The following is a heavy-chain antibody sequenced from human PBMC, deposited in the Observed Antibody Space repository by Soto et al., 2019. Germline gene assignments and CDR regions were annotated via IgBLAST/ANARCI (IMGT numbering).Heavy chain of an antibody. CDR3: AKECIAANYYYYGMDV. CDR1: GGTFSSYA. V-gene: IGHV1-69*13. Sequence: ASVKVSCKASGGTFSSYAISWVRQAPGQGLEWMGGIIPIFGTANYAQKFQGRVTITADESTSTAYMELSSLRSEDTAVYYCAKECIAANYYYYGMDVWGQGTTVTVS. D-gene: IGHD6-13*01. J-gene: IGHJ6*02. CDR2: IIPIFGTA.